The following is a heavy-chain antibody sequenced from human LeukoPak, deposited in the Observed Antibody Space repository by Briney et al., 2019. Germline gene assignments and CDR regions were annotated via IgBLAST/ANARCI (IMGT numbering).Heavy chain of an antibody. CDR3: ARVIWGQLTYFFDY. Sequence: GGSLRLPCAASGFTFSQFAVHRVRQAPGKGLEWVADISHDGRNTYYADSVKGRFTISRDNSKNTLYLQMNSLRTEDTAVYYCARVIWGQLTYFFDYWGQGTLVTVSS. CDR1: GFTFSQFA. J-gene: IGHJ4*02. V-gene: IGHV3-30*04. D-gene: IGHD3-16*01. CDR2: ISHDGRNT.